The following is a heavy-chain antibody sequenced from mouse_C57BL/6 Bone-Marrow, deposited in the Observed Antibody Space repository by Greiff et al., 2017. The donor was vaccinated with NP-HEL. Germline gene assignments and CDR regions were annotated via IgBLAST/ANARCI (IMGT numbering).Heavy chain of an antibody. Sequence: VQLQQSGAELARPGASVKMSCKASGYTFTSYTMHWVKQRPGQGLEWIGYINPSSGYTKYNQKFKDKATLTADKSSSTAYMQLSSLTSEDSAVYYCAKAYDYDVEYYFDYWGQGTTLTVSS. CDR2: INPSSGYT. CDR1: GYTFTSYT. J-gene: IGHJ2*01. CDR3: AKAYDYDVEYYFDY. V-gene: IGHV1-4*01. D-gene: IGHD2-4*01.